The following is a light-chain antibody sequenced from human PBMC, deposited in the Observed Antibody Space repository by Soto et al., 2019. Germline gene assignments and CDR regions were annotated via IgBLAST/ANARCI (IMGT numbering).Light chain of an antibody. J-gene: IGKJ5*01. V-gene: IGKV3-11*01. CDR1: QSVSSY. Sequence: EIVLTQSPATLSLSPGERATLSCRASQSVSSYLAWYQQKPGQAPRLLIYDASNRATGIPSRFSGGGSGTDFTLTLSSLQPEDFATYYCQQVNSFPSTFGQGTRLEIK. CDR3: QQVNSFPST. CDR2: DAS.